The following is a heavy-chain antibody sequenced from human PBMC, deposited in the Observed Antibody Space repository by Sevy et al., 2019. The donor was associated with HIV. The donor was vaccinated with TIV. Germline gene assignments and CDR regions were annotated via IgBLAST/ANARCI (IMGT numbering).Heavy chain of an antibody. CDR1: GFTFSSNW. V-gene: IGHV3-7*01. Sequence: GGSLRLSCATSGFTFSSNWMTWVRQAPGKGLEWVANVKQDMSEKYYADSVKGRFTISRDNAKNSLYLEMNSLIAEDTAVDYCARGQQITMLGVIGGLYSDFWGQGTLVTVSS. D-gene: IGHD3-3*01. J-gene: IGHJ4*02. CDR2: VKQDMSEK. CDR3: ARGQQITMLGVIGGLYSDF.